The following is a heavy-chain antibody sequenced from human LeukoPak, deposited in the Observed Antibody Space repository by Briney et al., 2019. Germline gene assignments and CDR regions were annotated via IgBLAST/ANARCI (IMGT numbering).Heavy chain of an antibody. CDR2: ISGSGGST. Sequence: GGSLRLSCAASGFTFSSYAMSWVRQAPGKGLEWVSTISGSGGSTYYADSVKGRFTISRDNSKNTLYLQMNSLRAEDTAVYYCAKQQGYGDYEGYFDYWGQGTLVTVSS. CDR3: AKQQGYGDYEGYFDY. CDR1: GFTFSSYA. V-gene: IGHV3-23*01. D-gene: IGHD4-17*01. J-gene: IGHJ4*02.